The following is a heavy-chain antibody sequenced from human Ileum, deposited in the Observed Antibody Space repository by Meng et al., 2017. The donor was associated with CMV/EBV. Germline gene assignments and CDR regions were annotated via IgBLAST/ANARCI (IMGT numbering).Heavy chain of an antibody. J-gene: IGHJ3*02. Sequence: GGSLRLSCAASGFTFSDYYMSWIRQAPGKGLEWVSYISRSGSTMYYADSVKGRFTISRDNAKNSLYLQMNSLRAEDTAVYHCARDLPIYGANDAFDIWGQGTMVTVSS. CDR2: ISRSGSTM. CDR3: ARDLPIYGANDAFDI. CDR1: GFTFSDYY. D-gene: IGHD4-17*01. V-gene: IGHV3-11*04.